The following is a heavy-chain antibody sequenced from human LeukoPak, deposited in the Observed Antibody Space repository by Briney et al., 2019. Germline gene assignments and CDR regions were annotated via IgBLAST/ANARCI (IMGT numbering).Heavy chain of an antibody. D-gene: IGHD3-22*01. V-gene: IGHV3-30-3*01. CDR1: GFTFSSYA. Sequence: PGRSLRLSCEASGFTFSSYAMHWVRQAPGKGLEWVAVISYDGSNKYYADSVKGRFTISRDNSKNTLYLQMNSLRAEDTAVYYCAKDASGYYYDSSGYRDYWGQGTLVTVSS. CDR3: AKDASGYYYDSSGYRDY. J-gene: IGHJ4*02. CDR2: ISYDGSNK.